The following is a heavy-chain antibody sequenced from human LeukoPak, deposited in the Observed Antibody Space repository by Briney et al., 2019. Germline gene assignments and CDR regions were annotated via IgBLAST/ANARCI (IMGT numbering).Heavy chain of an antibody. D-gene: IGHD3-10*01. Sequence: SGPTLVNPTQTLTLTCTFSGFSLSSGGMGVSWIRQPPGKALEWLARIDWDDEELYSTSLKTRLTISKDTSKNQVVLTMTNMDPVDTATYFCARTKRQIVSSSGRNYYYMDVWGKGTTVTVSS. J-gene: IGHJ6*03. CDR1: GFSLSSGGMG. CDR2: IDWDDEE. CDR3: ARTKRQIVSSSGRNYYYMDV. V-gene: IGHV2-70*04.